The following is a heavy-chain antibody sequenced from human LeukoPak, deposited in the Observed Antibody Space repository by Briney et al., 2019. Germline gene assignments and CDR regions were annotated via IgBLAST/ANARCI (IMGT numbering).Heavy chain of an antibody. V-gene: IGHV3-7*01. Sequence: QSGGSLRLSCAASGFTFSSYWMSWVRQASGKGLEWVANIKQDGSEKYYVDSVKGRFTISRDNAKNSLYLQMNSLRAEDTAVYYCARDLGYSYEGYFDYWGQGTLVTVSS. CDR3: ARDLGYSYEGYFDY. J-gene: IGHJ4*02. CDR1: GFTFSSYW. D-gene: IGHD5-18*01. CDR2: IKQDGSEK.